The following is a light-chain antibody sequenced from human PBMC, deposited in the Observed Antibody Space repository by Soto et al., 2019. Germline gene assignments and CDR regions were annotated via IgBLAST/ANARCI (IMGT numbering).Light chain of an antibody. Sequence: ENVLTQSPGTLSLSPGERATLSCRASQTVYNGYLAWYQQKPGPAPRLLIYGASSRATGIPDRFSGSGSGTDFTLTITRLEPEDFAVYYCQLYGRSITFGQGTRLEIK. J-gene: IGKJ5*01. V-gene: IGKV3-20*01. CDR1: QTVYNGY. CDR3: QLYGRSIT. CDR2: GAS.